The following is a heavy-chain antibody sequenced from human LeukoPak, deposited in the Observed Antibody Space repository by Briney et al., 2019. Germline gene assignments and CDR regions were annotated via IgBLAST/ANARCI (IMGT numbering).Heavy chain of an antibody. CDR3: ARDRDDYGGNPDY. V-gene: IGHV1-2*02. J-gene: IGHJ4*02. Sequence: ASVKLSCNASAYTFTGYDMYWVRQAPGQGLERMGWINPNSGDTNYAQKFQGRVTMTRDTSISTAYMELSRLRSDDTAVYYCARDRDDYGGNPDYWGQGTLVTVSS. CDR1: AYTFTGYD. D-gene: IGHD4-23*01. CDR2: INPNSGDT.